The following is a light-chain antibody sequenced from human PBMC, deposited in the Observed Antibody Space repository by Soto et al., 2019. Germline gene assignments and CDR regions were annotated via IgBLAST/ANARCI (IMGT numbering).Light chain of an antibody. CDR1: SSDVGGYNY. V-gene: IGLV2-14*01. J-gene: IGLJ2*01. CDR2: EVS. CDR3: NSYTSSSSVV. Sequence: QSVLTQPASVSGSPGQSITLSCTGTSSDVGGYNYVSWYQQHPGKAPKLMIYEVSTRPSGVSNRFSGSKSGNTASLTISGLQAEDEADYYCNSYTSSSSVVFGGGTQLTVL.